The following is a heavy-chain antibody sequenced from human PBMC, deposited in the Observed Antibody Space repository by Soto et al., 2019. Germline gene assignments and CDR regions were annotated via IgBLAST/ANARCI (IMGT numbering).Heavy chain of an antibody. D-gene: IGHD3-3*01. J-gene: IGHJ4*02. CDR3: AREHRLYYDFWSGIPYYFDY. CDR1: GYTFTGYY. Sequence: QVQLVQSGAEVKKPGASVKVSCKASGYTFTGYYMHWVRQAPGQGLEWMGWINPNSGGTNYAQKFQGWVTITRDTSISTAYMELSRLRSDDTAVYYCAREHRLYYDFWSGIPYYFDYWGQGTLVTVSS. CDR2: INPNSGGT. V-gene: IGHV1-2*04.